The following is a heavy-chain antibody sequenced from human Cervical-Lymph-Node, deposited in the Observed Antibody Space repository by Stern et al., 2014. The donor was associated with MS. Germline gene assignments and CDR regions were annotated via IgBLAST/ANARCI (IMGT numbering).Heavy chain of an antibody. D-gene: IGHD3-22*01. Sequence: VQLVESGPGLVKPSETLSLTCTVSGGSISSSSYYWGWVRQPPGKGLEWVGSIYYGGTTYYTPSLGSRVTISGDTPKNHFPLKVSLVTAADTAVYYCARVRRYYDSSDPYGMDVWGQGTTVTVSS. J-gene: IGHJ6*02. CDR2: IYYGGTT. V-gene: IGHV4-39*02. CDR1: GGSISSSSYY. CDR3: ARVRRYYDSSDPYGMDV.